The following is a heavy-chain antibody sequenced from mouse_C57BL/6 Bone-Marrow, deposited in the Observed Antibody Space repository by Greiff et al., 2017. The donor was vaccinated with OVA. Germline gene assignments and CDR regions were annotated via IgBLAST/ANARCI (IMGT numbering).Heavy chain of an antibody. V-gene: IGHV1-81*01. J-gene: IGHJ4*01. CDR3: AILLRSFYAMDY. Sequence: QVQLKQSGAELARPGASVKLSCKASVYTFTSYGISWVKQRTGQGLEWIGEIYPRSGNTYYNEKFKGKATLTADKSSSTAYMELRSLTSEDSAVYFCAILLRSFYAMDYWGQGTSVTVSS. CDR1: VYTFTSYG. D-gene: IGHD1-1*01. CDR2: IYPRSGNT.